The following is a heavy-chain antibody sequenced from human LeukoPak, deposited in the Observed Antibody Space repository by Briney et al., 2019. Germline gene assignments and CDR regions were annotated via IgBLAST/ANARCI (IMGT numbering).Heavy chain of an antibody. CDR2: ISSSSSYI. Sequence: GGSLRLSCAASGFTFSSYSMNWVRQAPGKGLEWVSSISSSSSYIYYADSVKGRFTISRDNAKNSLYLQTDSLRAEDTAVYYCARGYSSSWDYWGQGTLVTVSS. V-gene: IGHV3-21*01. D-gene: IGHD6-13*01. CDR3: ARGYSSSWDY. J-gene: IGHJ4*02. CDR1: GFTFSSYS.